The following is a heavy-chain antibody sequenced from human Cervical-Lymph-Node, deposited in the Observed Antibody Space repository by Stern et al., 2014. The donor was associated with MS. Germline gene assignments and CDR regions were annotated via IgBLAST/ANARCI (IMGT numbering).Heavy chain of an antibody. D-gene: IGHD6-13*01. J-gene: IGHJ5*02. CDR2: LFPVFGTP. CDR3: ALSSETSDRWYSLGYDL. CDR1: GGTFSKFP. V-gene: IGHV1-69*01. Sequence: QVQLVQSGAEVTKLGSSGKVSCKASGGTFSKFPSSWVRQAPGQGLEWMGGLFPVFGTPTYAQEFRGRVTITADVSTSTVYMELSSLRSDDTAVYYCALSSETSDRWYSLGYDLWGQGTLVTVSS.